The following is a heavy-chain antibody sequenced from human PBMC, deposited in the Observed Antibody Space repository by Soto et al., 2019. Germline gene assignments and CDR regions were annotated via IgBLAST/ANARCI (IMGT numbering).Heavy chain of an antibody. CDR3: ARDDSKNTFTADAFDI. CDR1: GFTVSSNY. Sequence: GGSLRLSCAASGFTVSSNYMSWVRQAPGKGLEWVSVIYSGGSTYYADSVKGRFTISRDNSKNTLYLQMNSLRAEDTAVYYCARDDSKNTFTADAFDIWGQGTMVTVSS. V-gene: IGHV3-66*01. J-gene: IGHJ3*02. D-gene: IGHD3-16*01. CDR2: IYSGGST.